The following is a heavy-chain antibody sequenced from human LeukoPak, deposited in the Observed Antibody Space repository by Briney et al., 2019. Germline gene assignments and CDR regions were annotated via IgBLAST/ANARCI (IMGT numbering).Heavy chain of an antibody. V-gene: IGHV3-49*04. J-gene: IGHJ4*02. D-gene: IGHD3-10*01. CDR1: GFTFGDYA. CDR3: TRDRVWFEELIDY. CDR2: IRSKAYGGTT. Sequence: PGGSLRLSCTASGFTFGDYAMSWVRQAPGKGLEWVGFIRSKAYGGTTEYAASVKGRFTISRDDSKSIAYLQMNSLKTEDTAVYYCTRDRVWFEELIDYWGQGTLVTVSS.